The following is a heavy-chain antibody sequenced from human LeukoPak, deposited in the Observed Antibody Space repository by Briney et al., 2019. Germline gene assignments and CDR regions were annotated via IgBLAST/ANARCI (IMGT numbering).Heavy chain of an antibody. J-gene: IGHJ1*01. D-gene: IGHD3-22*01. V-gene: IGHV4-39*01. Sequence: SETLSLTCSVSGDSISRSDSYWDWIRQPPGKGLEWIGTIYYSGRTYYSPSLNSRATMSVDTSSNQFSLNLRSVTAADTAVYYCARRRYYDGSGYLEWGQGTLLSVSS. CDR2: IYYSGRT. CDR1: GDSISRSDSY. CDR3: ARRRYYDGSGYLE.